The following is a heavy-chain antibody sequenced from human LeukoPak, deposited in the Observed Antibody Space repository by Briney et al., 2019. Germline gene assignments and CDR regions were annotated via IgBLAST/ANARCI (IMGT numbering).Heavy chain of an antibody. Sequence: GGSLRLSCAASGFTFSSYGMHWVRQAPGKGLEWVAFIRYDGSNKYYADSVKGRFTISRDNSNNTVFVQMNSLRTEDTALYYCLPDWFDPWGQGTLVTVSS. V-gene: IGHV3-30*02. CDR2: IRYDGSNK. CDR3: LPDWFDP. CDR1: GFTFSSYG. J-gene: IGHJ5*02.